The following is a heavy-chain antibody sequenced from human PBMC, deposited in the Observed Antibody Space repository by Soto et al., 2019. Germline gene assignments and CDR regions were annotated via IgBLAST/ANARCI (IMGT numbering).Heavy chain of an antibody. CDR1: GYTFTAYY. Sequence: DSVKGACKASGYTFTAYYLHWVRQAPGQGLEWMGIINPGADYTTYAQKFQDRVSMTRDTSTRAVYMELSNLRSDDTAIYYCARDSMGAWNDESNWFDSWGQGTPVTVSS. D-gene: IGHD1-1*01. J-gene: IGHJ5*01. CDR3: ARDSMGAWNDESNWFDS. V-gene: IGHV1-46*01. CDR2: INPGADYT.